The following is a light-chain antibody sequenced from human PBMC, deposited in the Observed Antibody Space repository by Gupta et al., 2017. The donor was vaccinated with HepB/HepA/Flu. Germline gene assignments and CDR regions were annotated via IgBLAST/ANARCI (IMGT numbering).Light chain of an antibody. J-gene: IGLJ2*01. CDR2: DVS. Sequence: QSALTLPPSVSGFPGPSITISCTGTSSDVGHYNYGSWYQQHPDKAPKLMIYDVSNRPSGVSNRFSGSKSGNTASLTISGLQAEDEADYYCSSYASSNTQVFGGGTKLTVL. CDR3: SSYASSNTQV. V-gene: IGLV2-14*03. CDR1: SSDVGHYNY.